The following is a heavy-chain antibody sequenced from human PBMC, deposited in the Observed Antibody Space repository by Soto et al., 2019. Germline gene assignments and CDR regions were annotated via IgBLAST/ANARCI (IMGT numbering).Heavy chain of an antibody. CDR2: ISSNEGTT. Sequence: EVQLAESGRGMVQPGGSLRLSCVASGFTFSSYDMHWVRQAPGKGLEYVSSISSNEGTTYYGNSVKGRFTISRDNSKNTLYLQMGSLRAEDMAVYYCVRRVSGNYDYWGQGTLVTVSS. J-gene: IGHJ4*02. V-gene: IGHV3-64*01. CDR3: VRRVSGNYDY. D-gene: IGHD1-7*01. CDR1: GFTFSSYD.